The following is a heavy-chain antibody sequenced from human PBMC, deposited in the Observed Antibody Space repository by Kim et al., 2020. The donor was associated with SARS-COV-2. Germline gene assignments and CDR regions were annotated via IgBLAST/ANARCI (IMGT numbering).Heavy chain of an antibody. V-gene: IGHV3-49*02. CDR3: TRVVGY. Sequence: KAYGGTTEYAASVKGRFTISRDDSKSIAYLQMNSLKTEDTAVYYCTRVVGYWGQGTLVTVSS. J-gene: IGHJ4*02. CDR2: KAYGGTT.